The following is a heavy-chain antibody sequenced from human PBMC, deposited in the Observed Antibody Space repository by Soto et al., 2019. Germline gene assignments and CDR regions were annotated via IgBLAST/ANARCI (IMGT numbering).Heavy chain of an antibody. J-gene: IGHJ4*02. CDR3: ARVPRGQQLSNFDY. Sequence: QVQLVQSGAEVKKPGASVKVSCKASGYTFTSYYMHWVRQAPGQGLEWMGIINPSGGSTSYAQKFHGRVTMTRDTSTSTDYMELSSLRSEDTAAYYCARVPRGQQLSNFDYWGQGTLVTVSS. D-gene: IGHD6-13*01. CDR2: INPSGGST. V-gene: IGHV1-46*03. CDR1: GYTFTSYY.